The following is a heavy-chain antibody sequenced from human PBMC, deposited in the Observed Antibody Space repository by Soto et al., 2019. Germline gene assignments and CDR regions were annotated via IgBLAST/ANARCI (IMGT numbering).Heavy chain of an antibody. Sequence: QMQLVQSGPEVKKPGTSVKVSCKASGFTFTSSAMQWVRQARGQRLEWIGWIVVGSGNTNYAQKFQERVTITRDMSTSTAYMELSRLRSEDTAVYYCAALDRTLLDSPAFDIWGQGTMVTVSS. J-gene: IGHJ3*02. CDR2: IVVGSGNT. CDR1: GFTFTSSA. CDR3: AALDRTLLDSPAFDI. D-gene: IGHD1-1*01. V-gene: IGHV1-58*02.